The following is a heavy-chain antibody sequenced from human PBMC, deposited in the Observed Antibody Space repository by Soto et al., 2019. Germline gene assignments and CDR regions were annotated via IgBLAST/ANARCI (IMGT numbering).Heavy chain of an antibody. J-gene: IGHJ4*02. CDR3: ARGGLGTYLLDY. Sequence: GGSLRLSCTASGFTFNSHWMHWLRQAPGKGLVWVSRIKGDESSINYADSVKGRFTISRDNAKNTVYLQMNSLRDEETAVYYCARGGLGTYLLDYWGQGALVTVSS. CDR2: IKGDESSI. CDR1: GFTFNSHW. D-gene: IGHD3-10*01. V-gene: IGHV3-74*01.